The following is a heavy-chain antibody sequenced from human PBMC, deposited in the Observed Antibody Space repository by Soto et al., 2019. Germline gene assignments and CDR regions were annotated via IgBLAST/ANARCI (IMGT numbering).Heavy chain of an antibody. J-gene: IGHJ4*02. CDR3: VRDRSGSYLEGFDY. CDR1: GFTFSSYW. V-gene: IGHV3-7*01. CDR2: IQHDGSEK. D-gene: IGHD1-26*01. Sequence: EVQLVESGGGLVHLGGSRRLSCAASGFTFSSYWMTWVRQAPGKGLEWVANIQHDGSEKYYVDSVKGRFTISRDNARNSVFLEMKSLRAEDTAVYSCVRDRSGSYLEGFDYWGQGTLVTVSS.